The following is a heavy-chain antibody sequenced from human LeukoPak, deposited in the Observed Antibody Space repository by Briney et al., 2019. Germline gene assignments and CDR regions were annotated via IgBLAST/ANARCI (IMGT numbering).Heavy chain of an antibody. CDR3: ARGATDTTRWFDP. J-gene: IGHJ5*02. D-gene: IGHD1-7*01. CDR1: GFSFNTYS. CDR2: ISRTSEAT. V-gene: IGHV3-21*01. Sequence: GGSLRLSCAASGFSFNTYSMTWVRQAPGKGLEWVSIISRTSEATFYADSVKGRFTISRDNAKNSLYLQMNGLRADDTATYYCARGATDTTRWFDPWGQGTLVTVSS.